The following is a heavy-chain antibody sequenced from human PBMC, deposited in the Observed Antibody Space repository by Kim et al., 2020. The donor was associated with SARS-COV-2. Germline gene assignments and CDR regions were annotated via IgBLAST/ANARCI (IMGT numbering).Heavy chain of an antibody. CDR2: IDPSDSYT. Sequence: GESLKISCKGSGYSFTSYWISWVRQMPGKGLEWMGRIDPSDSYTNYNPSFQGHVTISADKSISTAYLQWSSLKASDTAMYYCAIGVSGYSSGWYVSQGDYWGQGTLVTVSS. CDR1: GYSFTSYW. CDR3: AIGVSGYSSGWYVSQGDY. D-gene: IGHD6-19*01. V-gene: IGHV5-10-1*01. J-gene: IGHJ4*02.